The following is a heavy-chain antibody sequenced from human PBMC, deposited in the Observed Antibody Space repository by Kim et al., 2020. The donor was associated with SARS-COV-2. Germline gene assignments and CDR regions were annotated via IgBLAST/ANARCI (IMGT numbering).Heavy chain of an antibody. V-gene: IGHV3-21*01. CDR2: ISSSSSYI. J-gene: IGHJ4*02. D-gene: IGHD1-7*01. CDR1: GFTFSSYS. CDR3: ARDGQLELRDYFDY. Sequence: GGSLRLSCAASGFTFSSYSMNWVRQAPGKGLEWVSSISSSSSYIYYADSVKGRFTISRDNAKNSLYLQMNSLRAEDTAVYYCARDGQLELRDYFDYWGQGTLVTVSS.